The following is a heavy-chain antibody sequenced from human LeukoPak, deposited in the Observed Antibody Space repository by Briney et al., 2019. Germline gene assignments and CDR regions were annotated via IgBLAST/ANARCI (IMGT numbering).Heavy chain of an antibody. D-gene: IGHD3-22*01. V-gene: IGHV4-39*01. CDR1: GGSISSSSYY. J-gene: IGHJ6*03. Sequence: SETLSLTCTVSGGSISSSSYYWGWIRQPPGKGLEWIGSIYYSGSTYYNPSLKSRVTISVDTSKNQFSLKLSSVTAADTAVYYCARHTYYYDSSGYYLSYYYYMDVWGKGTTVTISS. CDR2: IYYSGST. CDR3: ARHTYYYDSSGYYLSYYYYMDV.